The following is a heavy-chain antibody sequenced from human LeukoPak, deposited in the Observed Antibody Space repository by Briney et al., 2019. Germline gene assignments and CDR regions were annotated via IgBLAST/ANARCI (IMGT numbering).Heavy chain of an antibody. J-gene: IGHJ4*02. CDR1: GGSIRSGSHY. V-gene: IGHV4-39*02. D-gene: IGHD3-22*01. Sequence: SETLSLTCTVSGGSIRSGSHYWAWIRQPPGKGLEWLGSIYYSGSTYYNPSLENRVTISIDTSKNHFSLKLSSLSAADTSVYYCAKRDDSGGNLVDLWGQGTLVTVS. CDR3: AKRDDSGGNLVDL. CDR2: IYYSGST.